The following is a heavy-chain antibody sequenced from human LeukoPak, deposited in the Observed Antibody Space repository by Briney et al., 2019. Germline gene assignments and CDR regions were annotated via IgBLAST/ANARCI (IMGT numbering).Heavy chain of an antibody. J-gene: IGHJ4*02. CDR1: GGSVSSDSYY. D-gene: IGHD5-24*01. CDR2: IYYSGST. Sequence: SETLSLTCTVSGGSVSSDSYYWSWIRQPPGKGLEWIGYIYYSGSTNYNPSLKSRVTISVDTSKNQFSLKLSSVTAADTAVYYCASRWLQNPTFDYWGQGTLVTVSS. CDR3: ASRWLQNPTFDY. V-gene: IGHV4-61*01.